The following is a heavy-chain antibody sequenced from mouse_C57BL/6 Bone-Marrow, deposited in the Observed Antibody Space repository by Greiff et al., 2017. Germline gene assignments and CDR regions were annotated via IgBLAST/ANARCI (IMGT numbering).Heavy chain of an antibody. CDR1: GYTFTSYG. J-gene: IGHJ3*01. D-gene: IGHD1-1*01. CDR2: IYPRSGNT. CDR3: ARRDYYGSSYAY. Sequence: VQLQQSGAELARPGASVKLSCKASGYTFTSYGISWVKQRTGQGLEWIGEIYPRSGNTYYNEKFKGKATLTADKSSSTAYIELRSLTSEDSAVYFCARRDYYGSSYAYWGQGTLVTVSA. V-gene: IGHV1-81*01.